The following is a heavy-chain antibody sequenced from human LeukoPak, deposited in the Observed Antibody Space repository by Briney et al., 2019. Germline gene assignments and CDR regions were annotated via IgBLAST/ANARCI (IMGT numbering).Heavy chain of an antibody. CDR3: AGHELGIAVAALDL. V-gene: IGHV1-18*01. D-gene: IGHD6-19*01. CDR2: ISAYNGNT. CDR1: GYTFTSYG. Sequence: ASVKVSCKASGYTFTSYGISWVRQAPGQGLEWMGWISAYNGNTNYAQKLQGRVTMTTDTSTSTAYMELSSLRSEDTAVYYCAGHELGIAVAALDLWGQGTLVTVSS. J-gene: IGHJ4*02.